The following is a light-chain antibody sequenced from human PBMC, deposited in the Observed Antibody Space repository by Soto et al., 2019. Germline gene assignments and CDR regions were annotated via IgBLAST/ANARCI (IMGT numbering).Light chain of an antibody. CDR2: DIS. CDR3: QQYETLPYT. Sequence: DIQMTQSASSLSASVGDRVTITCQASQVINNYLNWYQQKPGKAPKLLIYDISTLEIGVPTRFGGGGSGTDFTLTITGLQPEDCATYFCQQYETLPYTFGRGTKLEI. CDR1: QVINNY. V-gene: IGKV1-33*01. J-gene: IGKJ2*01.